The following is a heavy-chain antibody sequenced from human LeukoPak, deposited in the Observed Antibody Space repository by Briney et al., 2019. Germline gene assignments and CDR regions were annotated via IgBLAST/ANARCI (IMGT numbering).Heavy chain of an antibody. Sequence: GASVKVSCKASGGTFSSYAISWVRQAPGQGLEWMGRIIPIFGTANYAQKFQGRVTMTTDTSTSTAYMELRSLRSDDTAVYYCARDRLLGYCSSASCYQWSVGAVAGFDYWGQGTLVTVSS. J-gene: IGHJ4*02. D-gene: IGHD2-2*01. V-gene: IGHV1-69*05. CDR2: IIPIFGTA. CDR1: GGTFSSYA. CDR3: ARDRLLGYCSSASCYQWSVGAVAGFDY.